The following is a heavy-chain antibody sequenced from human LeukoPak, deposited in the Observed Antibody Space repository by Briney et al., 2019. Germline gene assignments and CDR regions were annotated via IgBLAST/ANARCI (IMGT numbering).Heavy chain of an antibody. CDR1: GYTFTGYY. V-gene: IGHV1-2*02. D-gene: IGHD5-24*01. J-gene: IGHJ4*02. Sequence: ASVKVSCKASGYTFTGYYMHWVRQAPGQGLEWRGWINPNSGGTNYAQKFQGRVTMTRDTSISTAYMELSRLRSDDTAVYYRARDDGWLQSPLYYFDYWGQGTLVTVSS. CDR3: ARDDGWLQSPLYYFDY. CDR2: INPNSGGT.